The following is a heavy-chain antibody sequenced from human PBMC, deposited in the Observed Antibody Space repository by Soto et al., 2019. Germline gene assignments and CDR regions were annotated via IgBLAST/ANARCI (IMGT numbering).Heavy chain of an antibody. J-gene: IGHJ5*02. CDR2: IYYSGST. V-gene: IGHV4-30-4*01. CDR1: GGSISSGDYY. CDR3: AGSQLEGFYNWFDP. D-gene: IGHD1-1*01. Sequence: SETLSLTCTVSGGSISSGDYYWSWIRQPPGKGLEWIGYIYYSGSTYYNPSLKSRVTISVDTSKNQFSLKLSSVTAADTAVYYCAGSQLEGFYNWFDPWGQGTLVTSPQ.